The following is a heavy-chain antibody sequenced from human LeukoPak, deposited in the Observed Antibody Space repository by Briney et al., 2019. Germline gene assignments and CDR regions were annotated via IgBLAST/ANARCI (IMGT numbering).Heavy chain of an antibody. Sequence: GGSLRLSCAASGFRVSSNYMSWVRQAPGKGLEWVSVIYSGGSTYYADSVKGRFTISRDNSKNTLYLQMKSLRAEDTAVYYCARTDETAPGEYFHHWGQGTLVTVSS. V-gene: IGHV3-53*01. CDR1: GFRVSSNY. D-gene: IGHD2-21*02. CDR3: ARTDETAPGEYFHH. CDR2: IYSGGST. J-gene: IGHJ1*01.